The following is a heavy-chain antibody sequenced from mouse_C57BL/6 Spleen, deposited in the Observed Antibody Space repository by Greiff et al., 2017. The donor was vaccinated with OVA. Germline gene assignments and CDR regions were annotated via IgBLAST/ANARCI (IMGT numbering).Heavy chain of an antibody. J-gene: IGHJ2*01. CDR2: IWRGGST. CDR1: GFSLTSYG. CDR3: AKDGYFGLYYFDY. V-gene: IGHV2-5*01. Sequence: VQLQESGPGLVQPSQSLSITCTVSGFSLTSYGVHWVRQSPGKGLEWLGVIWRGGSTDYNAAFMSRLSITKDNSKSQVFFKMNSLQADDTAIYYCAKDGYFGLYYFDYWGQGTTLTVSS. D-gene: IGHD2-3*01.